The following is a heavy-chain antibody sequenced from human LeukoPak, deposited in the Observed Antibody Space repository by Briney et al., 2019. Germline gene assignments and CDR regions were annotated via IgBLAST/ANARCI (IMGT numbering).Heavy chain of an antibody. CDR3: AKEDRGGYALDY. Sequence: SGGSLTLSCAASGFTFDDYAMHWVRQAPGKGLEWVSGISWNSGSIGYADSVKGRFTISRDNAKNSLYLQMNSLRAEDTALYYCAKEDRGGYALDYWGQGTLVTVSS. CDR1: GFTFDDYA. D-gene: IGHD5-12*01. V-gene: IGHV3-9*01. CDR2: ISWNSGSI. J-gene: IGHJ4*02.